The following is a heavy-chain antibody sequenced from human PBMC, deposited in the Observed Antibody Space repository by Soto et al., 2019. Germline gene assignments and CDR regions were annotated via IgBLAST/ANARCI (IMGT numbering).Heavy chain of an antibody. D-gene: IGHD3-22*01. CDR3: ARDGSGLLYDSSGYYLPNDAFDI. CDR2: IYHSGST. J-gene: IGHJ3*02. CDR1: GYSVSSGYY. V-gene: IGHV4-38-2*02. Sequence: SETLSLTCAVSGYSVSSGYYWGWIRQPPGKGLEWIGSIYHSGSTYYNPSLKSRVTISVDTSKNQFSLKLSSVTAADTAVYYCARDGSGLLYDSSGYYLPNDAFDIWGQGTMVTVS.